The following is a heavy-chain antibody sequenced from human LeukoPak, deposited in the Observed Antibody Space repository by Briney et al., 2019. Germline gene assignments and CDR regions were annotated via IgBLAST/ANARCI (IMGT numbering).Heavy chain of an antibody. V-gene: IGHV4-59*01. CDR2: IYYSGST. CDR1: GGSISSYY. Sequence: PSETLSLTCTVSGGSISSYYWSWIRQPPGKGLEWIGYIYYSGSTNYNPSLKSRVTISVDTSKNQFSLKLSSVTAADTAVYYCAGDGIGDAFDIWGQGTMVTVSS. J-gene: IGHJ3*02. CDR3: AGDGIGDAFDI.